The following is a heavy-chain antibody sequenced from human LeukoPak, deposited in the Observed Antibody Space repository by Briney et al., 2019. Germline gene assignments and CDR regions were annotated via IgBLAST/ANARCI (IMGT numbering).Heavy chain of an antibody. Sequence: ASVTVSCMASGYTFTSYGISWVRQAPGQGLEWMGWISAYNGKPNYAQNLQGRVTMTTDTSTSTAYMELRSLRSDDTAVYYCARDRDIVLMVYAIGPKDLDYWGQGTLVTVSS. CDR2: ISAYNGKP. CDR1: GYTFTSYG. V-gene: IGHV1-18*01. CDR3: ARDRDIVLMVYAIGPKDLDY. D-gene: IGHD2-8*01. J-gene: IGHJ4*02.